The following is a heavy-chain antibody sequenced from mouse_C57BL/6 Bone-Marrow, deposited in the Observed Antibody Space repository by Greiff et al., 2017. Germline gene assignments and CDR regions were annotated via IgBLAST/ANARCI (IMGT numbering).Heavy chain of an antibody. Sequence: VQLQQSGAELVRPGASVKLSCTASGFNIKDDYMHWVKQRPEQGLEWIGWIDPENGDTEYASKCQGKATITADTSSNTAYLQLSSLTSEDTAVYYCTALITTVVATDFYAMDYWGQGTSVTVSS. V-gene: IGHV14-4*01. CDR2: IDPENGDT. CDR3: TALITTVVATDFYAMDY. D-gene: IGHD1-1*01. J-gene: IGHJ4*01. CDR1: GFNIKDDY.